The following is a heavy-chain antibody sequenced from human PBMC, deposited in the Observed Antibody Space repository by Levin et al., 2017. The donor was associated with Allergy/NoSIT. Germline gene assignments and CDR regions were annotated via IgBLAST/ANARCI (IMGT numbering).Heavy chain of an antibody. J-gene: IGHJ4*02. CDR3: VRQGQGYSYVGY. CDR2: IFPGDSDT. D-gene: IGHD5-18*01. V-gene: IGHV5-51*01. Sequence: ASVKVSCKASGYSFSNYWIGWVRQLPGKGLESMGIIFPGDSDTRYSPSFQGQVTISVDKSISTAYLQWSSLRASDTAMYYCVRQGQGYSYVGYWGQGTLVTVSS. CDR1: GYSFSNYW.